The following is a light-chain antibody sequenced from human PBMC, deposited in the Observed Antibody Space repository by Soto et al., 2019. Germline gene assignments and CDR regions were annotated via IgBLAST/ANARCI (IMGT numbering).Light chain of an antibody. CDR2: EVT. V-gene: IGLV2-14*01. CDR3: SSYTSSSSWV. J-gene: IGLJ3*02. Sequence: QSALTQPASVSGSPGQSITISCTGTSSDVGAYNYVSWYQQHSGKAPKLIIYEVTNRPSGVSNRFSASKSGNTASLTIFGLRAEDEADYYCSSYTSSSSWVFGGGTKRTVL. CDR1: SSDVGAYNY.